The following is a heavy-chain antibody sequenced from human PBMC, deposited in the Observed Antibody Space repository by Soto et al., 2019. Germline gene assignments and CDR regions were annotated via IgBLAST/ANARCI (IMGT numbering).Heavy chain of an antibody. J-gene: IGHJ6*01. D-gene: IGHD5-12*01. CDR2: INPNTGDT. CDR3: AKDPRLYSCYGVHHYLMEV. V-gene: IGHV1-2*02. CDR1: GYTLTDYY. Sequence: ASVKVSCKASGYTLTDYYMHWVRQAPGQGLEWRGWINPNTGDTNYAQKFQGRVTMTRDTSISTAYMELSRLRSDDTAVYYCAKDPRLYSCYGVHHYLMEVRRQGSTVLVSS.